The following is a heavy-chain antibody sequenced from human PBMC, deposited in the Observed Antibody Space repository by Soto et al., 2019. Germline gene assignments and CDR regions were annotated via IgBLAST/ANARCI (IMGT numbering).Heavy chain of an antibody. Sequence: GGSLRLSCAASGFTFSYYKINWVRQAPGKGLEWVSYISSSSDTIYYADSVKGRFTISRDNAKNSLYLQMNSLRAEDTAVYYCARDYDTSGYDKYFFDYWGRGTLVTVSS. CDR2: ISSSSDTI. J-gene: IGHJ4*02. CDR1: GFTFSYYK. CDR3: ARDYDTSGYDKYFFDY. D-gene: IGHD3-22*01. V-gene: IGHV3-48*01.